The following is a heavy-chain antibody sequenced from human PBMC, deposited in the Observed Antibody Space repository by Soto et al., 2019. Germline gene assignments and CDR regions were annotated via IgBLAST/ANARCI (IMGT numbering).Heavy chain of an antibody. CDR1: GGSFSGYY. V-gene: IGHV4-34*01. J-gene: IGHJ5*02. CDR2: IYYSGTT. CDR3: ARSGGKAAKYNWFDP. D-gene: IGHD3-10*01. Sequence: SETLSLTCAVYGGSFSGYYWSWMRQPPGKGLEWIGEIYYSGTTNYNASLKSRVTISLDTSKNQFSLRLRSVTAADTALYFCARSGGKAAKYNWFDPWGQGTLCTVSS.